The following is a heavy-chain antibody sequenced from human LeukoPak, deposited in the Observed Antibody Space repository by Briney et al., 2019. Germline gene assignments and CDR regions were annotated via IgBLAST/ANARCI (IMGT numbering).Heavy chain of an antibody. D-gene: IGHD1-26*01. CDR1: GYTFTGYY. J-gene: IGHJ4*02. CDR3: ARDQSIVGATFVDY. Sequence: GASVKVACKASGYTFTGYYMHWVRQAPGQGLEWMGWISAYNGNTNYAQKLQGRVTVTTDTSTSTAYLELRSLRSDDTAVYYCARDQSIVGATFVDYWGQGTLVTVSS. CDR2: ISAYNGNT. V-gene: IGHV1-18*04.